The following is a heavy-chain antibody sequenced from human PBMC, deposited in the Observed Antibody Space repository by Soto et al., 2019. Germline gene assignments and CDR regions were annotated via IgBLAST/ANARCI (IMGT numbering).Heavy chain of an antibody. CDR2: IHYSGST. CDR3: ARHEGNGNVWPLDY. D-gene: IGHD2-8*01. CDR1: GDSIGTTHSY. J-gene: IGHJ4*02. Sequence: SEPLCLTYTVSGDSIGTTHSYWAWIRQSPGKGLEWIGNIHYSGSTYYMPSLRSRVTLSVDTSKNQFSLRLTSVTAEDTAVYYCARHEGNGNVWPLDYWGQGILVTV. V-gene: IGHV4-39*01.